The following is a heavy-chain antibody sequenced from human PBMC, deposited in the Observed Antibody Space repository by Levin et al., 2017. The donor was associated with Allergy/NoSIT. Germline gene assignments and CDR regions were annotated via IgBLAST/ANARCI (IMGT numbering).Heavy chain of an antibody. CDR2: FYRDGAT. D-gene: IGHD3/OR15-3a*01. J-gene: IGHJ4*02. CDR1: GFTVSNNY. CDR3: ARAPDFWTAFDY. Sequence: GGSLRLSCAASGFTVSNNYMSWVRQAPGKGLEWVSIFYRDGATYYADSVRGRFTISRDDSRNTVYLQMNSLRAEDTAIYYCARAPDFWTAFDYWGQGTLVTVSS. V-gene: IGHV3-53*01.